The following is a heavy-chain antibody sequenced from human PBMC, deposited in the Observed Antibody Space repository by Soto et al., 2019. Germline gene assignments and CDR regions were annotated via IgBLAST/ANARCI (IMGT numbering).Heavy chain of an antibody. CDR2: ISYDGSNK. J-gene: IGHJ4*02. CDR3: ARELARPIHQTLYYYDSSGYCPGY. Sequence: GGSLRLSCAASGFTFSSYAMHWVRQAPGKGLEWVAVISYDGSNKYYADSVKGRFTISRDNSKNTLYLQMNSLRAEDTAVYYCARELARPIHQTLYYYDSSGYCPGYWGQGTLVTVSS. V-gene: IGHV3-30*04. CDR1: GFTFSSYA. D-gene: IGHD3-22*01.